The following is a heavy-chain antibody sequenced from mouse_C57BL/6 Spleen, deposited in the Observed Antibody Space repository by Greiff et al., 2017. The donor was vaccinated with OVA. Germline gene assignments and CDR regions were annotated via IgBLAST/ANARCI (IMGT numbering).Heavy chain of an antibody. CDR1: GFTFSSYT. CDR2: ISGGGGNT. J-gene: IGHJ4*01. Sequence: EVKVEESGGGLVKPGGSLKLSCAASGFTFSSYTMSWVRQTPEKRLEWVATISGGGGNTYYQDSVKGRFTITRDNAKNTLYLQMSSLRSEDTALYYCAGGTAQAYYAMDYWGQGTSVTVSS. D-gene: IGHD3-2*02. CDR3: AGGTAQAYYAMDY. V-gene: IGHV5-9*01.